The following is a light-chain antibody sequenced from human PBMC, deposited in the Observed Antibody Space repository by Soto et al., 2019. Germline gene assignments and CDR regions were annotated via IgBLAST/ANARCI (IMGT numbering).Light chain of an antibody. J-gene: IGKJ1*01. Sequence: DIQITTTPSSMSASVEDCSTITCRASQSISNYLNWYQQKPGKAPKVLIYDASSLQGGVQSRFSGSGSGTDFTLTISSLQPEDFATYYCQQSYTTPPWTFGQGTKVDIK. V-gene: IGKV1-39*01. CDR3: QQSYTTPPWT. CDR1: QSISNY. CDR2: DAS.